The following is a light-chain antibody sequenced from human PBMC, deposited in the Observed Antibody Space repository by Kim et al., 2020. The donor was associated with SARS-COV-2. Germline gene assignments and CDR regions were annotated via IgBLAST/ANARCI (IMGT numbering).Light chain of an antibody. CDR2: DVT. Sequence: QSALTQPDSVSGSPGQSITISCTGTSSDVGGYNYVSWYQQHPGKAPKLMIYDVTKRPSGVSNRFSGSKSGNTASLTISGLQAEDEADYYCSSYTSGSTVFVTVTKVTVL. CDR1: SSDVGGYNY. CDR3: SSYTSGSTV. J-gene: IGLJ1*01. V-gene: IGLV2-14*01.